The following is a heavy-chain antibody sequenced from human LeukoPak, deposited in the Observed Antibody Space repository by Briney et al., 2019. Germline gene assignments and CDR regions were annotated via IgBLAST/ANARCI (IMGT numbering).Heavy chain of an antibody. V-gene: IGHV4-59*08. CDR3: ARHKDSREVGATTFDY. J-gene: IGHJ4*02. CDR2: IYYSGST. D-gene: IGHD1-26*01. CDR1: GGSISGYY. Sequence: SETLSLTCTVSGGSISGYYWSWIRQPPGKGLEWIGYIYYSGSTNYNPSLKSRVTISVDTSKNQFSLKLSSVTAADTAVYYCARHKDSREVGATTFDYWGQGTLVTVSS.